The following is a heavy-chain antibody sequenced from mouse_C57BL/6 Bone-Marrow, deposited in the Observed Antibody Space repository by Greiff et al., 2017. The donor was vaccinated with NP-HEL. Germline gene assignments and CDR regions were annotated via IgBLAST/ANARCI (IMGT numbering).Heavy chain of an antibody. CDR1: GFTFSDYG. V-gene: IGHV5-17*01. D-gene: IGHD2-5*01. CDR3: ARRSNSLYWYFDV. Sequence: DVKLVESGGGLVKPGGSLKLSCAASGFTFSDYGMHWVRQAPEKGLEWVAYISSGSSTIYYADTVKGRFTISRDNAKNTLFLQMTSLRSEDTAMYYCARRSNSLYWYFDVWGTGTTVTVSS. CDR2: ISSGSSTI. J-gene: IGHJ1*03.